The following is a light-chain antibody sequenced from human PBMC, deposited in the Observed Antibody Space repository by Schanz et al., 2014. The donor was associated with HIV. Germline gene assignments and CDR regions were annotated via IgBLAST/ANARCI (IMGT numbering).Light chain of an antibody. J-gene: IGLJ1*01. V-gene: IGLV2-14*03. Sequence: QSALTQPTSVSGSPGQSITISCTGASMAFSSSNFVSWYQQHPGEAPRLIIYDVTSRPSGISTRFSASKSGDTASLTISGLQSEDEGDYYCSSYTSNTRLFGTGTKLTVL. CDR3: SSYTSNTRL. CDR2: DVT. CDR1: SMAFSSSNF.